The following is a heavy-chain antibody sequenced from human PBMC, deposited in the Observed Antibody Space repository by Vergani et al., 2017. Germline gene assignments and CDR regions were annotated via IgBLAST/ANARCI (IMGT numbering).Heavy chain of an antibody. D-gene: IGHD6-19*01. CDR1: GVSLSSGGYY. Sequence: QVQLQESGPGLVKPSQTLSLTCTVSGVSLSSGGYYWSWIRQHPGKGLEWIGYIYYSGSTYYNPSLKSRVTISVDKAKNQFSLKLSSVTAADTAVYYCASLSIAVAGTADYWGQGTLVTVSA. J-gene: IGHJ4*02. CDR2: IYYSGST. V-gene: IGHV4-31*03. CDR3: ASLSIAVAGTADY.